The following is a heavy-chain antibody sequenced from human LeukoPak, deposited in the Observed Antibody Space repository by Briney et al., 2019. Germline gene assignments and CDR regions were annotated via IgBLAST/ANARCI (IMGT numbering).Heavy chain of an antibody. V-gene: IGHV3-23*01. J-gene: IGHJ4*02. D-gene: IGHD3-22*01. CDR2: ITTTGATT. Sequence: GGSLRLSCAASGFTFGSYGMSWVRQAPGKGLEWVAFITTTGATTSYAGSVKGRFTISRDNARDALYMQMNSLRDEDTALYYCMFMHGYYDGSGYWVQWGQGTLVTVSS. CDR3: MFMHGYYDGSGYWVQ. CDR1: GFTFGSYG.